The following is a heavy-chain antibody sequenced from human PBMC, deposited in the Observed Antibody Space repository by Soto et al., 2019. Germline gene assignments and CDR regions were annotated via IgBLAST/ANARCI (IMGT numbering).Heavy chain of an antibody. CDR2: ISTYNGNT. CDR3: ARMIASSLDY. D-gene: IGHD2-21*01. J-gene: IGHJ4*02. CDR1: GYSFSLYG. V-gene: IGHV1-18*04. Sequence: QVQLVQSGAEMKKPGASVKVSCKASGYSFSLYGISWVRQAPGQGLEWMGWISTYNGNTKYAQKFRDRVTFTTDTSTSTAYMEVTSLGSDDTAVYYCARMIASSLDYWGQGTLVTVSS.